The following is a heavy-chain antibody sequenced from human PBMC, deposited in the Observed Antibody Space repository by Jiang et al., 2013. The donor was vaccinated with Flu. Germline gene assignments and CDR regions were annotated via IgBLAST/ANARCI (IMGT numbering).Heavy chain of an antibody. CDR3: AHRTGWQQLIMVDWFDP. CDR1: GFSLSTSGVG. Sequence: KPTQTLTLTCTFSGFSLSTSGVGVGWIRQPPGKALEWLALIYWNDDKRYSPSLKSRLTITKDTSKNQVVLTMTNMDPVDTATYYCAHRTGWQQLIMVDWFDPWSQGTLVTVSS. CDR2: IYWNDDK. J-gene: IGHJ5*02. D-gene: IGHD6-13*01. V-gene: IGHV2-5*01.